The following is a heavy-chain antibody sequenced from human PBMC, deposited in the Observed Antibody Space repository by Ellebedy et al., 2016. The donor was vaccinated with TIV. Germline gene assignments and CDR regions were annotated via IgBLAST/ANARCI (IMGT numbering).Heavy chain of an antibody. CDR2: IIAVFGTT. CDR3: ARVSGYYHGYLQH. D-gene: IGHD3-22*01. J-gene: IGHJ1*01. V-gene: IGHV1-69*13. CDR1: GYIFRSYA. Sequence: SVNVSCKASGYIFRSYAINWVRHAPGQGLDWMGGIIAVFGTTNYAQKFQGRVTITADEPTSTVYMEVSSLRSEDTAVYYCARVSGYYHGYLQHWGQGTLVIVSS.